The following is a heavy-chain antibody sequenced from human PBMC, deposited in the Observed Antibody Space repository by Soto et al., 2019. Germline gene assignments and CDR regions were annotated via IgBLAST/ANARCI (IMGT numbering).Heavy chain of an antibody. Sequence: GGSLRLSCTASGFSFSDYWMSWVRQAPGKGLEWVAIIKQDEGDKYYVDSVKGLFTISRGNAENSLDLQMNSLRAEDTAVYYCARGTNVDSAYRWFVSWGQGTLVEVSS. CDR3: ARGTNVDSAYRWFVS. V-gene: IGHV3-7*01. CDR1: GFSFSDYW. CDR2: IKQDEGDK. J-gene: IGHJ5*01. D-gene: IGHD3-16*01.